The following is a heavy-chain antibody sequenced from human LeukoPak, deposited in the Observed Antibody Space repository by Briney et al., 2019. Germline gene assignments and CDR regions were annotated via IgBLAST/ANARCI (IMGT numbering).Heavy chain of an antibody. CDR3: ARGGNLRQAHCDY. CDR2: INHSGST. V-gene: IGHV4-34*01. J-gene: IGHJ4*02. D-gene: IGHD1-14*01. CDR1: GGSFSGYY. Sequence: PSETLSLTCAVYGGSFSGYYWSWVRQPPGKGREWIGEINHSGSTNYNPSLKSRVTISVDTSKNQFSLKLSSVTAADTAVYYCARGGNLRQAHCDYWGQGTLVTVSS.